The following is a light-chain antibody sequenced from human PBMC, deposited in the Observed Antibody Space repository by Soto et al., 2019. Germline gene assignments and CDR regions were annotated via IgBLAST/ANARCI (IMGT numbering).Light chain of an antibody. J-gene: IGKJ1*01. CDR1: QPVYTW. CDR2: KGS. CDR3: QQYIDYPWT. V-gene: IGKV1-5*03. Sequence: DIQMTQSPSTLSAFVGDRVTITCRASQPVYTWLAWYQQKPGKAPQLLISKGSTLEKGVPSRFSGSGSGPEFTLTISSLQSDDFAIYYCQQYIDYPWTFGQGTNVEIK.